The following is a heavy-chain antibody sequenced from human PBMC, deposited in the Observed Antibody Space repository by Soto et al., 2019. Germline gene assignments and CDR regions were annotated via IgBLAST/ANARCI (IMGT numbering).Heavy chain of an antibody. J-gene: IGHJ3*02. CDR3: AKVVQERGTSASGASIAAASPAFDI. V-gene: IGHV3-23*01. CDR1: GFTFSSYA. Sequence: GGSLRLSCAASGFTFSSYAMSWVRQAPGKGLEWVSAISGSGGSTYYADSVKGRFTISRDNSKNTLYLQMNSLRAEDTAVYYCAKVVQERGTSASGASIAAASPAFDIWGQGTMVTVSS. CDR2: ISGSGGST. D-gene: IGHD6-13*01.